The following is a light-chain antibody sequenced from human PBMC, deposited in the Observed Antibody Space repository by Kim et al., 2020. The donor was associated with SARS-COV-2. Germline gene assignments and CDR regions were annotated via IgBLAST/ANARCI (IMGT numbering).Light chain of an antibody. J-gene: IGKJ4*01. CDR1: PSITDMN. CDR2: DAS. V-gene: IGKV3-20*01. Sequence: SSRDAGSTLPWWASPSITDMNLDWYQQTAGQTPKVKVYDASRRDTGNRDKFSGSGSGTDFNLIISRLQTEDFTEYYCKQYGGAATFGGRTKIDI. CDR3: KQYGGAAT.